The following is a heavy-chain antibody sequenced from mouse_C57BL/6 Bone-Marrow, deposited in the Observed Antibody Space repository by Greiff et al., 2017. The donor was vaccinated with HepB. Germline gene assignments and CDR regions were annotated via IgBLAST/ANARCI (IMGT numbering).Heavy chain of an antibody. D-gene: IGHD2-4*01. CDR3: AFYDYDERGWAMDY. CDR2: IYWDDDK. CDR1: GFSLSTSGMG. V-gene: IGHV8-12*01. Sequence: QVTLKESGPGILQSSQTLSLTCSFSGFSLSTSGMGVSWIRQPSGKGLEWLAHIYWDDDKRYNPSLKSRLTISKDTSRNQVFLKITSVDTADTATYYCAFYDYDERGWAMDYWGQGTSVTVSS. J-gene: IGHJ4*01.